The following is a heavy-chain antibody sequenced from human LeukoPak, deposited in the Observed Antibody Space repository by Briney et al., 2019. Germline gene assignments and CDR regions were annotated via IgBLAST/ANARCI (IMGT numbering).Heavy chain of an antibody. D-gene: IGHD3-10*01. J-gene: IGHJ4*02. Sequence: AGGSLKLSCAASGFTFSGSAMHWVRQASGKGLEWVGRIRSKANSYATAYAASVKGRFTISRDDSKNTAYLQMNSLKTEDTAVYYCTRRYGSGSYFDYWGQGTLVTVSS. CDR1: GFTFSGSA. CDR3: TRRYGSGSYFDY. V-gene: IGHV3-73*01. CDR2: IRSKANSYAT.